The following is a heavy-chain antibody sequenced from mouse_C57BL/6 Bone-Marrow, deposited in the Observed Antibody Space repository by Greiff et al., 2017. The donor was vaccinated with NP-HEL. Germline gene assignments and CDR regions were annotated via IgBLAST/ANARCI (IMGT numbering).Heavy chain of an antibody. V-gene: IGHV7-3*01. CDR3: ARYSHYYASRGGAMDY. CDR2: IRNNANGYTT. CDR1: GFTFTDYY. D-gene: IGHD1-1*01. Sequence: EVKLMESGGGLVQPGGSLSLSCAASGFTFTDYYMSWVRQPPGKALEWLGFIRNNANGYTTEYSASVKGRFTISRDNSQSILYLQMNALRAEDSATYYCARYSHYYASRGGAMDYWGQGTSVTVSS. J-gene: IGHJ4*01.